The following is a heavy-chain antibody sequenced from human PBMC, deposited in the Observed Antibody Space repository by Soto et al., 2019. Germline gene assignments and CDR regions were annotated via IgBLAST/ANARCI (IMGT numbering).Heavy chain of an antibody. D-gene: IGHD2-2*02. Sequence: SVKVSCKASGGTFSGYAISWVRQAPGQGLEWMGGIIPIFGTANYAQKFQGRVTITADESTSTAYMELSSLRSEDTAVYYCAKTAWGIVVVPAAIQDYYYGMDVWGQGTTVTVSS. CDR1: GGTFSGYA. J-gene: IGHJ6*02. CDR3: AKTAWGIVVVPAAIQDYYYGMDV. V-gene: IGHV1-69*13. CDR2: IIPIFGTA.